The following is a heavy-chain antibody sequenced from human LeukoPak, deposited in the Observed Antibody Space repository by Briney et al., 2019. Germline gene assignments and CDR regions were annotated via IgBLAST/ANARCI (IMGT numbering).Heavy chain of an antibody. Sequence: ASVKVSCKASGYAFTSYGVSWVRQAPRQGLEWMGWISAYNGNTNYAQKLQGRVTMTTDTSTSTAYMELRSLRSDDTAVYYCARSRDYYGSGSYFWGQGTLVTVSS. CDR2: ISAYNGNT. D-gene: IGHD3-10*01. J-gene: IGHJ4*02. CDR1: GYAFTSYG. CDR3: ARSRDYYGSGSYF. V-gene: IGHV1-18*01.